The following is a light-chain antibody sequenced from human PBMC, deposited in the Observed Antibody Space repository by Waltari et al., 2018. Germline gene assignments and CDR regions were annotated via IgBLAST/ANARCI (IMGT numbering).Light chain of an antibody. CDR2: KIY. Sequence: DVVMTQSPLSLPVTLGQPASISCKSSKSLVHSDGKTYLSWFQQRPGQSPRRLFYKIYSRDSEVPDRFSGSVSGTDFTLKISMVEAEDVGVYYCMQGTHLPGFTFGPGTKVDIK. V-gene: IGKV2-30*02. J-gene: IGKJ3*01. CDR1: KSLVHSDGKTY. CDR3: MQGTHLPGFT.